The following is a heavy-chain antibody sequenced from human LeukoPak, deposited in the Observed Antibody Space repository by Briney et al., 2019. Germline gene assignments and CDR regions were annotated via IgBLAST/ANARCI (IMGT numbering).Heavy chain of an antibody. J-gene: IGHJ4*02. Sequence: SETLSLTCAVYGGSFSGYYWSWIRQPPGKGLEWIGEINHSGSTNYNPSLKSRVTISADKSKNQFSLKLSSVTAADTAVYYCAREGYYDSSLGYRGQGTLVTVSS. CDR3: AREGYYDSSLGY. V-gene: IGHV4-34*01. CDR2: INHSGST. D-gene: IGHD3-22*01. CDR1: GGSFSGYY.